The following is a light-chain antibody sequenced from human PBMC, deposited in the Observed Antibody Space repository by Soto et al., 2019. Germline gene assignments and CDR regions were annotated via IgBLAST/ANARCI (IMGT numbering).Light chain of an antibody. J-gene: IGKJ1*01. CDR2: SAT. CDR3: QQYGTSPPT. CDR1: QSVSSNF. V-gene: IGKV3-20*01. Sequence: EIVLTQSPGTLSLSPGERATLSCKASQSVSSNFLAWYQRKTGQAPRLLIYSATNRTSDIRYRFSGSGSGTDFTLTITRLEPEDFAVYYCQQYGTSPPTFGQGTKVEI.